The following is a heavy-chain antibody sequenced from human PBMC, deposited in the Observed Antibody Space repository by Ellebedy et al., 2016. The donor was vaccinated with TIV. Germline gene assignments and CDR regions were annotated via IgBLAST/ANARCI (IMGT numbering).Heavy chain of an antibody. CDR2: IFVSGNS. CDR3: ARGTIFGEEFDF. J-gene: IGHJ4*02. CDR1: GGSISSYY. V-gene: IGHV4-4*07. D-gene: IGHD3-3*01. Sequence: SETLSLXXIVSGGSISSYYWAWIRQPAGKGLEWIGRIFVSGNSDSNPSLKSRVTMSVDSAKSQFSLNLTSVTAADTAVYYCARGTIFGEEFDFWGQGTLVTVSS.